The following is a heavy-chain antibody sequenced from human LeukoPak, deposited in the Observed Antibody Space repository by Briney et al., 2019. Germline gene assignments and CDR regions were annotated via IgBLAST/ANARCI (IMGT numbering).Heavy chain of an antibody. V-gene: IGHV4-4*07. D-gene: IGHD6-19*01. CDR2: IYSSGST. CDR1: GCSISGHY. Sequence: SETLSLTCTVSGCSISGHYLTWIRQPAGRGLEWIGRIYSSGSTYYNPSLMSRVTISLDTSNNQFSLRVTSVTAADTAVYYCARGKEMTAVAGYYTFDYWGQGTLVSVSS. CDR3: ARGKEMTAVAGYYTFDY. J-gene: IGHJ4*02.